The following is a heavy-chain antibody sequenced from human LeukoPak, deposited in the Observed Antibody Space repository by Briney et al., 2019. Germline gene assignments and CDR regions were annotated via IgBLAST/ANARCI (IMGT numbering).Heavy chain of an antibody. V-gene: IGHV3-7*03. CDR2: IKQDGSEK. CDR3: AKSGSGSYYLPYYFDY. J-gene: IGHJ4*02. Sequence: PGGSLRLSCAASGFTFSSYWMSWVRQAPGKGLEWVANIKQDGSEKYYVDSVKGRFTISRDNAKNSLYLQMNSLRAEDTALYYCAKSGSGSYYLPYYFDYWGQGTLVTVSS. CDR1: GFTFSSYW. D-gene: IGHD3-10*01.